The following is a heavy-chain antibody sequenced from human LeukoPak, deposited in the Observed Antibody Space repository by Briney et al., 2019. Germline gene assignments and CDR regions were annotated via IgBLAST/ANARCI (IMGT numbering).Heavy chain of an antibody. J-gene: IGHJ4*02. CDR3: ARRRDIGPRDLDY. CDR1: GGSISSSSYY. V-gene: IGHV4-39*07. Sequence: ASETLSLTCTVSGGSISSSSYYWGWIRQPPGKGLEWIGEINHSGSTNYNPSLKSRVTISVDTSKNQFSLKLSSVTAADTAVYYCARRRDIGPRDLDYWGQGTLVTVSS. CDR2: INHSGST. D-gene: IGHD5-12*01.